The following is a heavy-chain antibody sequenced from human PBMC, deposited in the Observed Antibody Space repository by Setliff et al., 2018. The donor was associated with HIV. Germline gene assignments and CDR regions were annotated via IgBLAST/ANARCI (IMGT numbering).Heavy chain of an antibody. J-gene: IGHJ4*02. CDR3: ATGLIMAPDY. Sequence: SQTLSLTCAVYGGSFSGYSWTWIRQPPGKGLEWIGQINHSGSTNYNPSLRSRVTISIGTSKNQFSLKLSSVTAADTAVYYCATGLIMAPDYWGQGSLVTVSS. CDR2: INHSGST. CDR1: GGSFSGYS. D-gene: IGHD2-8*01. V-gene: IGHV4-34*01.